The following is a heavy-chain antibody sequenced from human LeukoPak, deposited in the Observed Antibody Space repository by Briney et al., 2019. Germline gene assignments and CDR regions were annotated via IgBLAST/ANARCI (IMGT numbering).Heavy chain of an antibody. CDR1: GYTFTSYY. D-gene: IGHD6-13*01. V-gene: IGHV1-46*01. J-gene: IGHJ6*03. CDR2: FNPGGGST. Sequence: GASVKVSCKASGYTFTSYYLHWVRQALGQGLDWMGIFNPGGGSTSYAQKFQGRVTMTRDTSTSTVYMELSSLRSEDTAVYYCARGGEAAAGMLDYYYYMDVWGKGTTVTISS. CDR3: ARGGEAAAGMLDYYYYMDV.